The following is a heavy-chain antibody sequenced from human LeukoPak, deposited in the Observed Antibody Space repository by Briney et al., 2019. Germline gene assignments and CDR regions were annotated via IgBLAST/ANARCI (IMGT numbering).Heavy chain of an antibody. Sequence: GASVKVSCKASGYTFTGHYIHWVRQAPGQGLEWMGWISAYNGNTNYAQKLQGRVTMTTDTSTSTAYMELRSLRSDDTAVYYCARGTGYDSSGYPLYGPSDYWGQGTLVTVSS. CDR2: ISAYNGNT. D-gene: IGHD3-22*01. V-gene: IGHV1-18*04. CDR1: GYTFTGHY. CDR3: ARGTGYDSSGYPLYGPSDY. J-gene: IGHJ4*02.